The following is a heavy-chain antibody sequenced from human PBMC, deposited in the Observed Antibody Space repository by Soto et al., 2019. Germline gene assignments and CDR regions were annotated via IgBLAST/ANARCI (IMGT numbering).Heavy chain of an antibody. CDR3: AKDLHGYSSGWGYLDAFDI. D-gene: IGHD6-19*01. V-gene: IGHV3-30*18. CDR2: ISYDGSNK. J-gene: IGHJ3*02. Sequence: GGSLRLSCAASGFTFSSYGMHWVRQAPGKGLEWVAVISYDGSNKYYADSVKGRFTISRDNSKNTLYLQMSSLRAEDTAVYYCAKDLHGYSSGWGYLDAFDIWGQGTMVTVS. CDR1: GFTFSSYG.